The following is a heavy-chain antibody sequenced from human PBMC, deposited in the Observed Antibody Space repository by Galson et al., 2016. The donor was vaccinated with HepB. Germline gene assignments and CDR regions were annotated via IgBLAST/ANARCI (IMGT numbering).Heavy chain of an antibody. D-gene: IGHD6-13*01. V-gene: IGHV4-39*02. CDR1: GGAINSASYY. CDR3: ARGQFGSSWTPHFDS. Sequence: SETLSLTCNVSGGAINSASYYWGWIRQPPGKGLEWIANIYYSGSTYYEPSLKSRVTIPVDKSKNPVALELSSVAAAGTAMYYCARGQFGSSWTPHFDSWGQGTLVTVSS. CDR2: IYYSGST. J-gene: IGHJ4*02.